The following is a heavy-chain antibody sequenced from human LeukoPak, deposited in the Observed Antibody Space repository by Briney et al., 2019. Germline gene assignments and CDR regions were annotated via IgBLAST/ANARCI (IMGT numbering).Heavy chain of an antibody. CDR3: ARGTDTKPFWSGYWVDV. Sequence: GRSLRLSCAASGFTFSSSAMPWVRQAPGKGLEWVAVISYDESNKYYADSVKGRFTISRDNSKNTLYLQMNSLSAEDTAVYYCARGTDTKPFWSGYWVDVWGQGTTVTVSS. CDR2: ISYDESNK. J-gene: IGHJ6*02. CDR1: GFTFSSSA. V-gene: IGHV3-30*03. D-gene: IGHD3-3*01.